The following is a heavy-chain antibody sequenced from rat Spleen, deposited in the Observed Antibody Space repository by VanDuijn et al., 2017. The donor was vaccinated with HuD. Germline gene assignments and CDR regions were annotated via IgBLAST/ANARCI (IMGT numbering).Heavy chain of an antibody. CDR2: IWGDGST. J-gene: IGHJ3*01. V-gene: IGHV2-15*01. CDR1: GFSLISYA. Sequence: QVQLKESGPGLVQSSQTLSLTCNVSGFSLISYAVNWVRQPPGKGLEWMGGIWGDGSTDYNSALKSRLSISRDTSKNQVFLKMNSLQTDDTAIYFCTRSYGGYTSNWFAYWGQGTLVTVSS. D-gene: IGHD1-11*01. CDR3: TRSYGGYTSNWFAY.